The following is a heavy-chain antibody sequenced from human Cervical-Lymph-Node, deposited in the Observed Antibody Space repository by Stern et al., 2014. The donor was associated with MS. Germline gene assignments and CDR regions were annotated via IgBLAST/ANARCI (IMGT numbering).Heavy chain of an antibody. Sequence: VQLVESGGDLVQPGGSLRLTCAASGFIVSGSYMSCVRQAPGKGLEWVSVIYSGGDTKYADSVRGRFTTSRDNFKNTLYLEMNSLRPEDTAVYYCARNGGWYGSGYFDNWGPGSLVTVSS. CDR3: ARNGGWYGSGYFDN. D-gene: IGHD6-19*01. CDR2: IYSGGDT. J-gene: IGHJ4*02. CDR1: GFIVSGSY. V-gene: IGHV3-66*02.